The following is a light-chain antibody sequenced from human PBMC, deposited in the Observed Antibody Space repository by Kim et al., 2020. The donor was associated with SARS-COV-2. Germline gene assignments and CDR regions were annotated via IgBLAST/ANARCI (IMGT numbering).Light chain of an antibody. V-gene: IGKV3-11*01. CDR1: QSVSSD. Sequence: EIVLTQSPATLSLSLGERATLSCRASQSVSSDLAWYQQKPGQAPRLLIYDASNRATDIPARFSGSGYGTDFTLTISSLEAEDFAVYYCNQRSNWIWTFGQGTKVDIK. CDR2: DAS. J-gene: IGKJ1*01. CDR3: NQRSNWIWT.